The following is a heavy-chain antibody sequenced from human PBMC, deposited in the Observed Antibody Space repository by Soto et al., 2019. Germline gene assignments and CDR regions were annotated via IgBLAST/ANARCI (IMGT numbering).Heavy chain of an antibody. CDR3: ARAPAPLYSSSWYYFDY. D-gene: IGHD6-13*01. Sequence: SVKVSCKASGFTFTSSAGQWVRQARGQRLEWIGWIVVGSGNTNYAQKFQERVTITRDMSTSTAYMELSSLRSEDTAVYYCARAPAPLYSSSWYYFDYWGQGTLVTVSS. V-gene: IGHV1-58*01. CDR2: IVVGSGNT. J-gene: IGHJ4*02. CDR1: GFTFTSSA.